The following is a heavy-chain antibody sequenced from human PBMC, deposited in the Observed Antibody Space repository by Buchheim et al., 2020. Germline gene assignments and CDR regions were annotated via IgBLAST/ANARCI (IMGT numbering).Heavy chain of an antibody. D-gene: IGHD4-17*01. CDR2: MNPNSGNT. V-gene: IGHV1-8*02. Sequence: QVQLVQSGAEVKKPGASVKISCKASGYTFTGYYMHWVRQAPGQGLEWMGWMNPNSGNTGYAQKFQGRVTMTRNTSISTAYMELSSLRSEDTAVYYCAREVTKGNWFDPWGQGTL. CDR1: GYTFTGYY. CDR3: AREVTKGNWFDP. J-gene: IGHJ5*02.